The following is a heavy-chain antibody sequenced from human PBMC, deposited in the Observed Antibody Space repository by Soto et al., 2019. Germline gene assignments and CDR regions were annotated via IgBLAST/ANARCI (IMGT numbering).Heavy chain of an antibody. CDR3: ARAPARGLYYYYYYGMDV. J-gene: IGHJ6*02. V-gene: IGHV4-38-2*01. Sequence: KTSETLSLTCAVSGYSISSGYYWGWLRQPPGKGLEWIGEINHSGSTNYNPSLKSRVTISVDTSKNQFSLKLSSVTAADTAVYYCARAPARGLYYYYYYGMDVWGQGTTVTVSS. D-gene: IGHD2-2*01. CDR1: GYSISSGYY. CDR2: INHSGST.